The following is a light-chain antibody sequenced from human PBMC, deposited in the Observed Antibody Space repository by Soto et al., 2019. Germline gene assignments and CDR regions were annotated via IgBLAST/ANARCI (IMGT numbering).Light chain of an antibody. Sequence: ENVLTQSPGTLSLSPGERATLSCGASQSVTSNYLAWYQQKPGQAPRLLIFGASIRVTGIPDRFIGSGSGTDFTLTTSRLEPEDFAVYYCQHYVTSRTTFGQGTKVDIK. CDR1: QSVTSNY. J-gene: IGKJ1*01. CDR3: QHYVTSRTT. V-gene: IGKV3-20*01. CDR2: GAS.